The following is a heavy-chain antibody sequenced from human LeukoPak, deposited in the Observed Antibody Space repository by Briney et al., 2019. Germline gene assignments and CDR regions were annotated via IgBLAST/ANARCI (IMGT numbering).Heavy chain of an antibody. V-gene: IGHV1-18*01. Sequence: ASVKVSCKASGYTFTSYGISWVRQAPGQGLEWMGWISAYNGNTNYAQKLQGRVTMTTDTSTSTAYMELRSLRSDDTAVYYCARDFRPTWATITTRFDYWGQGTLVTGSS. CDR1: GYTFTSYG. D-gene: IGHD5-12*01. CDR3: ARDFRPTWATITTRFDY. J-gene: IGHJ4*02. CDR2: ISAYNGNT.